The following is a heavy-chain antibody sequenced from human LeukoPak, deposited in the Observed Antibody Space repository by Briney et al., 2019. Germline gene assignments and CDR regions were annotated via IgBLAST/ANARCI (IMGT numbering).Heavy chain of an antibody. CDR2: INPNSGGT. Sequence: ASVKVSCKASGYTFTGYYMHWVRQAPGQGLEWMGWINPNSGGTNYAQKFQGRVTMTRDTSISTAYMELSRLRSDDTAVYYCARGRRYYDSSGYYSWYFDYWGQGTLVTVSS. V-gene: IGHV1-2*02. CDR1: GYTFTGYY. CDR3: ARGRRYYDSSGYYSWYFDY. D-gene: IGHD3-22*01. J-gene: IGHJ4*02.